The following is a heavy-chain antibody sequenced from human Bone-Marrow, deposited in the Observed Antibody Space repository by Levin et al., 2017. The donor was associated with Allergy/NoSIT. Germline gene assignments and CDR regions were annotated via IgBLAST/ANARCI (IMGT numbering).Heavy chain of an antibody. Sequence: HSGGSLRLSCVASGFRFTHYGMHWVRQAPGKGLEWVAVSLYDGSNQYYIDSVKGRFTISRDNSRNTLYLQMDSLRPEDTAVYYCGKGYGVSILGVIDHWGQGTVVNVSS. D-gene: IGHD3-3*01. J-gene: IGHJ4*02. V-gene: IGHV3-30*18. CDR3: GKGYGVSILGVIDH. CDR1: GFRFTHYG. CDR2: SLYDGSNQ.